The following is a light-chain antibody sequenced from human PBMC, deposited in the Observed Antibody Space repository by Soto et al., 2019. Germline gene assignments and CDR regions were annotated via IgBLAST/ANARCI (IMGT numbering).Light chain of an antibody. J-gene: IGLJ3*02. Sequence: QSVLTQSPSASASLGASVKLTCTLSNGHNSYAIAWHQQQPEKGPRYLMKLNSDGSHSKGDGIPDRFSGSSSGAERYLTISSLQSEDESDYYGQTWGTGIGVFGGGTKVTVL. V-gene: IGLV4-69*01. CDR3: QTWGTGIGV. CDR1: NGHNSYA. CDR2: LNSDGSH.